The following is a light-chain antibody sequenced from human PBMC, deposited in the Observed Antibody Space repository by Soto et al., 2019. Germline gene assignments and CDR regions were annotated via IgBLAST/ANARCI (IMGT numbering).Light chain of an antibody. Sequence: EIVLTQSPDTLSLSPGERATLSCRASQSVSSNSLAWYQQKPGQAPRLLIYGASSRATGIPDRFSGSGSRTDFTLTISRLEPEDFAVYYCHQYGSSPTFGQGTKV. J-gene: IGKJ1*01. V-gene: IGKV3-20*01. CDR3: HQYGSSPT. CDR2: GAS. CDR1: QSVSSNS.